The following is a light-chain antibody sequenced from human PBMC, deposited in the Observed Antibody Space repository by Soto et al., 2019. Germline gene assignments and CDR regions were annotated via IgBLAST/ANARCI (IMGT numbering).Light chain of an antibody. CDR3: QQRSNLPLT. CDR1: PSVSSY. V-gene: IGKV3-11*01. Sequence: EIVLTQSPATLSLSPGERATLSCRASPSVSSYLAWYQQKPGQAPRLLIYDASNRATGIPARFSGSGSGTDFTLTISSLEPEDFAVYYCQQRSNLPLTFGGGTKVEIK. CDR2: DAS. J-gene: IGKJ4*01.